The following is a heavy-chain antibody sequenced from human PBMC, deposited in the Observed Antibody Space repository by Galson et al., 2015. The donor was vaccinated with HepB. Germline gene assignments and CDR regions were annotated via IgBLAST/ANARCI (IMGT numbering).Heavy chain of an antibody. Sequence: LRLSCAASGFTFSDYNMNWVRQAPGKGLEWVSSINSNSIRIYYADSMKGRFTISRDNAKNSLYLQMNSLRAEDTAVYYCARALGFLSGMDVWGQGTTVTVSS. D-gene: IGHD1-26*01. J-gene: IGHJ6*02. CDR3: ARALGFLSGMDV. V-gene: IGHV3-21*01. CDR2: INSNSIRI. CDR1: GFTFSDYN.